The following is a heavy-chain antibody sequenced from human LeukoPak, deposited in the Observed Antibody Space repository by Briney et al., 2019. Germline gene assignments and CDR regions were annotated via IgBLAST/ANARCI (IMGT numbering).Heavy chain of an antibody. CDR2: IWYDGSNK. CDR3: AKDLYYYYMDV. V-gene: IGHV3-33*06. CDR1: GFTFSSYG. J-gene: IGHJ6*03. Sequence: GRSLRLSCAASGFTFSSYGMHWVRQAPGEGLEWVAVIWYDGSNKYYADSVKGRFTISRDNSKNTLYLQMNSLRAEDTAVYYCAKDLYYYYMDVWGKGTTVTVSS.